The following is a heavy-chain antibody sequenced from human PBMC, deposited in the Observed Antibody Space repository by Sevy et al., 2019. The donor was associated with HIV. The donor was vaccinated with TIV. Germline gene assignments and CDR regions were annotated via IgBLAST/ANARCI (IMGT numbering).Heavy chain of an antibody. CDR1: GFTFSSYW. CDR2: IKQDMSEK. Sequence: GGSLRLSCAASGFTFSSYWMTWVRQAPGKGLEWVANIKQDMSEKYYVDSVKGRFTISRDNARNSLYPQMESLRAEDTAVYYCARAQQVTMLVVIGGLYFDFWGQGTLVTVSS. CDR3: ARAQQVTMLVVIGGLYFDF. J-gene: IGHJ4*02. V-gene: IGHV3-7*01. D-gene: IGHD3-22*01.